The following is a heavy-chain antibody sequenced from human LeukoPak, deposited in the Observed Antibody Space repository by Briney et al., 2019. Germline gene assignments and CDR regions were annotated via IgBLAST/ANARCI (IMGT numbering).Heavy chain of an antibody. CDR2: IYYSGAT. Sequence: PSETLSLTCTVTGGSISSSSYYWGWIRQPPGKGLEWIGTIYYSGATYYSSSLESRLTISVDTSKNQFSLKLSSVTAADTAVYYCARRVIAARGRFDYWGQGTLVTVSS. J-gene: IGHJ4*02. CDR3: ARRVIAARGRFDY. V-gene: IGHV4-39*01. D-gene: IGHD6-6*01. CDR1: GGSISSSSYY.